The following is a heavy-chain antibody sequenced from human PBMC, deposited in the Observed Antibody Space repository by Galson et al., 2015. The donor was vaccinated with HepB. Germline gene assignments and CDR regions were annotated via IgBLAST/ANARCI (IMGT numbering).Heavy chain of an antibody. Sequence: SLRLSCAASGFSFSSYAITWVRQAPGKGLEWVSSISGNGGDTKYGDSVKGRFTIFRDKAKSTLYLQMNSLRAEDTAVYYCAKGDVWGPAAINYGLHVWGQGTTVTVSS. CDR2: ISGNGGDT. CDR3: AKGDVWGPAAINYGLHV. D-gene: IGHD2-2*02. V-gene: IGHV3-23*01. CDR1: GFSFSSYA. J-gene: IGHJ6*02.